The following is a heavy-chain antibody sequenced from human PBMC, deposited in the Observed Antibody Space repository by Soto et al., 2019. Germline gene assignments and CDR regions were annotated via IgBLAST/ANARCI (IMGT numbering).Heavy chain of an antibody. V-gene: IGHV1-69*01. J-gene: IGHJ6*02. CDR3: ARAWEDIVVVVAATPGSTYYYYGMDV. CDR2: IIPIFGTA. Sequence: QVQLVQSGAEVKKPGSSVKVSCKASGGTFSSYAISWVRQAPGQGLEWMGGIIPIFGTANYAQKFQGRVTITADESTSTAYMELSRLRSEDTAVYYCARAWEDIVVVVAATPGSTYYYYGMDVWGQGTTVTVSS. CDR1: GGTFSSYA. D-gene: IGHD2-15*01.